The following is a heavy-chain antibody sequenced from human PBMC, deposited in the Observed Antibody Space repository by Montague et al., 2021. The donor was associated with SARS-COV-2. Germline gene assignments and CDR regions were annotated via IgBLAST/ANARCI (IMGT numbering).Heavy chain of an antibody. CDR2: IHYSGIT. J-gene: IGHJ4*02. V-gene: IGHV4-39*01. CDR3: AGHLAISGPAAVSDY. Sequence: SETLSLTCTVSGDSISSGYFYWGWIRQPPGKGLEWVGTIHYSGITYYXPSLKSRVTISVDTSRNQFSLKLSSVTAADTAIYYCAGHLAISGPAAVSDYWGQGTLVTVSS. CDR1: GDSISSGYFY. D-gene: IGHD2-2*01.